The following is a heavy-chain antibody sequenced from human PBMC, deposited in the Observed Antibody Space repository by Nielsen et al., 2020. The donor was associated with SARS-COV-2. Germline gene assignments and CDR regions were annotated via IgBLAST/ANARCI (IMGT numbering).Heavy chain of an antibody. CDR2: VYWDEDK. CDR3: AHRGRGNWNPWSFGMDV. D-gene: IGHD1-20*01. J-gene: IGHJ6*02. V-gene: IGHV2-5*02. Sequence: SGPTLVKPTETLTLTCSLSGFSLSTSGVGMGWIRPPPGKALEWLAVVYWDEDKSYSPSLKSRLSITKDTSKSQVVLTMTNMDPVDTATYYCAHRGRGNWNPWSFGMDVWGQGTTVTVSS. CDR1: GFSLSTSGVG.